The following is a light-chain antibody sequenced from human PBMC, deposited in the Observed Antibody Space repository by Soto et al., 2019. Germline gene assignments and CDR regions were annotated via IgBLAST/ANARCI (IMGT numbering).Light chain of an antibody. CDR1: QSSSSY. CDR2: AAS. V-gene: IGKV1-39*01. CDR3: QQSYRTPLT. J-gene: IGKJ4*01. Sequence: DIQMTQSPSSLSASVGDRVTITCRASQSSSSYLNWYQQKPVKAPELLIYAASSLQSGVPSRFSGSGSGTDVTLTISSRQPEEFATYHCQQSYRTPLTFGGGTKVEIK.